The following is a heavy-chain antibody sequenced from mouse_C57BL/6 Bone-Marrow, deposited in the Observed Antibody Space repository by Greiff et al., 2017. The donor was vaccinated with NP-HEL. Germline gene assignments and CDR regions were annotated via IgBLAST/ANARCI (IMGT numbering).Heavy chain of an antibody. J-gene: IGHJ4*01. V-gene: IGHV14-4*01. D-gene: IGHD2-4*01. CDR1: GFNIKDDY. CDR3: TTWGLPRFHAMDY. CDR2: IDPENGDT. Sequence: VHVKQSGAELVRPGASVKLSCTASGFNIKDDYMHWVKQRPEQGLEWIGWIDPENGDTEYASKFQGKATITADTSSNTAYLQLSSLTSEDTAVYYCTTWGLPRFHAMDYWGQGTSVTVSS.